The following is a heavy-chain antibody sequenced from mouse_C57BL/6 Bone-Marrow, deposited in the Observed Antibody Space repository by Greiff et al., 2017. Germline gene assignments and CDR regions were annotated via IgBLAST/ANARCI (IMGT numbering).Heavy chain of an antibody. V-gene: IGHV14-2*01. Sequence: VQLQQSGAELVKPGASVKLSCTASGFNITDYYMHWVKQRTGQGLEWIGRIDPEDGETKYAPNFQGKATITADTSSNTAYLQLSSLTSEDTAVYYCARPYYGYDGDYWGQGTTLTVSS. CDR2: IDPEDGET. D-gene: IGHD2-9*01. CDR3: ARPYYGYDGDY. CDR1: GFNITDYY. J-gene: IGHJ2*01.